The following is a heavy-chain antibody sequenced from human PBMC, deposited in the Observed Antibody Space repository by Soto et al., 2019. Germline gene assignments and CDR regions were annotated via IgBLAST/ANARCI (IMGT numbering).Heavy chain of an antibody. V-gene: IGHV1-8*01. CDR2: MNPNSGNT. Sequence: ASVKVSCKASGYTFTSYDINWVRQATGQGLEWMGWMNPNSGNTGYAQKFQGRVTMTRNTSISTAYMELSSLRSEDTAVYYCAAVPIAEGAFDIWGQGTRVTVS. J-gene: IGHJ3*02. D-gene: IGHD2-15*01. CDR3: AAVPIAEGAFDI. CDR1: GYTFTSYD.